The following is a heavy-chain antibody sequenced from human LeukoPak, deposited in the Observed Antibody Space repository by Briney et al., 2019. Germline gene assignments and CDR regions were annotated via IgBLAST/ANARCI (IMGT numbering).Heavy chain of an antibody. CDR1: GGSFSGYY. CDR3: ARRKGIGPYKDWFDP. J-gene: IGHJ5*02. Sequence: PSETLSLTCAVYGGSFSGYYWSWIRQPPGKGLEWIGEINHSGSTNYNPSLKSRVSMSVDTSTNQLSLKLSPVTAADTAVYYCARRKGIGPYKDWFDPWGQGTLVTVSS. V-gene: IGHV4-34*01. D-gene: IGHD1-1*01. CDR2: INHSGST.